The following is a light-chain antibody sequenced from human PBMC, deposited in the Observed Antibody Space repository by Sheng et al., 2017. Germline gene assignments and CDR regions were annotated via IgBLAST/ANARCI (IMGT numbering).Light chain of an antibody. CDR3: QQYYTTPPWT. CDR1: QSILYSSDNKNY. J-gene: IGKJ1*01. CDR2: WAS. Sequence: DIVMTQSPDSLAVSLGERATINCKSSQSILYSSDNKNYLAWYQQKPGQPPKLLIYWASTRESGVPDRFSGSGSGTDFTLTISSLQAEDVAVYYCQQYYTTPPWTFGQGTKGGNQT. V-gene: IGKV4-1*01.